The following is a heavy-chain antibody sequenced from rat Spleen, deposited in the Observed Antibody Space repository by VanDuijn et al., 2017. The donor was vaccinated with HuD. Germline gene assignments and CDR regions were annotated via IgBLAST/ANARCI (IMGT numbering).Heavy chain of an antibody. J-gene: IGHJ2*01. V-gene: IGHV5-27*01. CDR1: GFTFSNYY. CDR3: TTDTFYDGTYYPGGFDY. Sequence: EVQLGESGGGLVQPGRSLKLSCAASGFTFSNYYMAWVRQAPTKGLEWVAYISAGGDNTYYRDSVKGRFTISRDNAKSTLYLQLDSLRSEDTATYYCTTDTFYDGTYYPGGFDYWGQGVMVTVSS. D-gene: IGHD1-12*02. CDR2: ISAGGDNT.